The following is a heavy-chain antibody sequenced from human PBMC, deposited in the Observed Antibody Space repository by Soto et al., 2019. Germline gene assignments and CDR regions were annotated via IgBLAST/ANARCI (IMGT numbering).Heavy chain of an antibody. CDR2: IYWDDDK. J-gene: IGHJ3*02. D-gene: IGHD5-18*01. Sequence: QITLKESGPPLVKPTQTLTLTCTFSGFSLSTSGVGVGWIRQPPGKALEWLALIYWDDDKRYSPSLKSRLTNTQDTPQNQVVLKMTNMDPLDPATYYCSHRQVDTAIVSFNRAPGFDIWGQGTMVTVSS. CDR1: GFSLSTSGVG. V-gene: IGHV2-5*02. CDR3: SHRQVDTAIVSFNRAPGFDI.